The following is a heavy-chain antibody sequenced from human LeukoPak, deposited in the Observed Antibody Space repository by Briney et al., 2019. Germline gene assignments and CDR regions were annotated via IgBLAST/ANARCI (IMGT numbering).Heavy chain of an antibody. CDR3: ARGRDGYNTR. V-gene: IGHV1-69*05. Sequence: SVKVSCKASGGTFSSYAISWVRQAPGQGLEWMGGIIPIFGTANYAQKFQGRVTITTDESKSTAYMELSSLRSEDTAVYYCARGRDGYNTRWGQGTLVTVSS. CDR1: GGTFSSYA. D-gene: IGHD5-24*01. CDR2: IIPIFGTA. J-gene: IGHJ1*01.